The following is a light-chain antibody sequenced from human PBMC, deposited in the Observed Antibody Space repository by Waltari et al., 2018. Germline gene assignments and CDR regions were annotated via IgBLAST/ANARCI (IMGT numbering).Light chain of an antibody. V-gene: IGLV2-14*03. J-gene: IGLJ2*01. CDR3: SSYTSSSTYVV. CDR2: DVS. Sequence: QSALTQPASVSGSPGQSITLPCTGTSSDVGDYNYVPWYQRHPGKAPKLIIFDVSNRPSGVSKRFSGSKSGDTASLTISGLQAEDEADYYCSSYTSSSTYVVFGGGTKLTVL. CDR1: SSDVGDYNY.